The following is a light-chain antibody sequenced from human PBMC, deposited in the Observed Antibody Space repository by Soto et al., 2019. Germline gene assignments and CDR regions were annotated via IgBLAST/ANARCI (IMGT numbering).Light chain of an antibody. CDR1: QSLLYTSNNKNY. CDR3: QQYYSTPPT. V-gene: IGKV4-1*01. Sequence: DIVMTQSPDSLAVSLGERATINCKSSQSLLYTSNNKNYLAWYQQKPRQPPNLLIYWAYTRESGVPDRFTGSGSGTEFTLTISSLQAEDVAVYYCQQYYSTPPTFGQGTKLEIK. J-gene: IGKJ2*01. CDR2: WAY.